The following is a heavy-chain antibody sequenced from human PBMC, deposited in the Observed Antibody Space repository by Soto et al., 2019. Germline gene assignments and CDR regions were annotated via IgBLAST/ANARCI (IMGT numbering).Heavy chain of an antibody. CDR3: AAPKGYSSGWSHFDY. CDR1: GGTFSSYA. D-gene: IGHD6-19*01. V-gene: IGHV1-69*13. J-gene: IGHJ4*02. Sequence: ASVKVSYKASGGTFSSYAIIWVRQAPGQGLEWMGGIIPIFGTANYAQKFQGRVTITADESTSTAYMELSSLRSEDTAVYYCAAPKGYSSGWSHFDYWGQGTLVTVSS. CDR2: IIPIFGTA.